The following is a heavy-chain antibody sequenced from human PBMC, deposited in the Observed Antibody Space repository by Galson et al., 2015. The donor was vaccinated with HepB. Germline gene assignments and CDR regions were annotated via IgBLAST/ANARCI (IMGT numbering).Heavy chain of an antibody. CDR2: ISGSSSYI. J-gene: IGHJ4*02. Sequence: SLRLSCAASGFTFSSYSMSWVRQAPGKGLEWVSSISGSSSYIYYTDSVKGRFTISRDNAKNSLYLQMNSLGVEDTAVYYCARDRNYYDHWGQGTLVTVSS. CDR1: GFTFSSYS. CDR3: ARDRNYYDH. D-gene: IGHD2/OR15-2a*01. V-gene: IGHV3-21*01.